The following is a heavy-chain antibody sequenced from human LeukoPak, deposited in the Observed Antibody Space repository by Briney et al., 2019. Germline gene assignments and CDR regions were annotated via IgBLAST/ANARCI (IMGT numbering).Heavy chain of an antibody. V-gene: IGHV1-2*06. CDR2: INPNSGGT. J-gene: IGHJ6*02. CDR3: ARAYNPGGYDFWSGYPRYGMDV. Sequence: ASVKVSCKASGYTFTGYYMHWVRQAPGQGLEWMGRINPNSGGTNYAQKFQGRVTMTRDTSISTAYMGLSRLRSDDTAVYYCARAYNPGGYDFWSGYPRYGMDVWGQGTTVTVSS. CDR1: GYTFTGYY. D-gene: IGHD3-3*01.